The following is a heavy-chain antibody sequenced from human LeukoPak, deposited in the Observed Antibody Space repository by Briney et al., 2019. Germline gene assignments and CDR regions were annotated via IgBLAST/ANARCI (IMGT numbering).Heavy chain of an antibody. CDR1: GFTVSSNY. Sequence: ESGGSLRLSCAASGFTVSSNYMSWVRQAPGKGLEWVSVIYSGGSTYYADSVKGRFTISRDNSKNTLYLQMNSLRAEDTAVYYCARDPGDYYGSGSYPLFDYWGQGALVTVSS. D-gene: IGHD3-10*01. CDR3: ARDPGDYYGSGSYPLFDY. J-gene: IGHJ4*02. V-gene: IGHV3-66*01. CDR2: IYSGGST.